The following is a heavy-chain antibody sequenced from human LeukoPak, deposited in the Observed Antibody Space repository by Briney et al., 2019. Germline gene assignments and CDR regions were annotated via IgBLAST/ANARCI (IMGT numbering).Heavy chain of an antibody. D-gene: IGHD3-22*01. CDR3: ARQPVNDAFDI. V-gene: IGHV1-2*02. Sequence: ASVKVSCKASGYTFTGYYMHWVRQAPGQGLEWMGWINPNSGGTNYAQKFQGRVTTTRDTSISTAYMELSSLRSEDTAVYYCARQPVNDAFDIWGQGTMVTVSS. CDR1: GYTFTGYY. CDR2: INPNSGGT. J-gene: IGHJ3*02.